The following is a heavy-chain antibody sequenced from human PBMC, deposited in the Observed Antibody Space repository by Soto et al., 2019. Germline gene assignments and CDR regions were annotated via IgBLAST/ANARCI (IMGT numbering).Heavy chain of an antibody. Sequence: PSETLSLTCTVSGGSISSGGYYWSWIRQHPGKGLEWIGYIYYSGSTYYNPSLKSRVTISVDTSKNQFSLKLSSVTAADTAVYYCARALPPRYYYDSSGYYSFYFDYWGQGTLVTVSS. J-gene: IGHJ4*02. D-gene: IGHD3-22*01. V-gene: IGHV4-31*03. CDR2: IYYSGST. CDR3: ARALPPRYYYDSSGYYSFYFDY. CDR1: GGSISSGGYY.